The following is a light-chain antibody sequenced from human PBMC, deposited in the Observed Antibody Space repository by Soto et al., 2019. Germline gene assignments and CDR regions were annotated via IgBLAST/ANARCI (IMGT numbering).Light chain of an antibody. V-gene: IGLV1-44*01. CDR2: SNN. J-gene: IGLJ1*01. CDR3: AAWDDSLNGRYV. Sequence: QAVVTQPPSASGTPGQRVTISCSGSSSNIGSNTVNWYQQLPGTAPKLLIYSNNQRPSGVPDRFSGSKSGTSASIAISRLQSEDDADYYCAAWDDSLNGRYVFGTGTKVTVL. CDR1: SSNIGSNT.